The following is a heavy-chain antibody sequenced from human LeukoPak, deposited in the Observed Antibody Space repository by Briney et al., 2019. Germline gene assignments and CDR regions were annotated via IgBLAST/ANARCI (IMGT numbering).Heavy chain of an antibody. CDR1: GFTFSSYA. V-gene: IGHV3-23*01. Sequence: GESLRLACAASGFTFSSYAMTWVRQAPGKGLEWVSFISGSGGSTYYADSVKGRFTISRDNSKNTLYLQMNSLRAEDTAVYYCAKRTPYSSSWYSFDYWGQGTLVTVPS. CDR2: ISGSGGST. CDR3: AKRTPYSSSWYSFDY. D-gene: IGHD6-13*01. J-gene: IGHJ4*02.